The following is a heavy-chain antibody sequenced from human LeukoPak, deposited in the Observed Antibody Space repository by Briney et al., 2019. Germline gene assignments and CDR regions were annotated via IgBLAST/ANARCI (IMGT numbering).Heavy chain of an antibody. CDR3: ARVEVGSSWSINYYYYGMDV. Sequence: ASVKVSCKASGYTFTSYGISWVRQAPGQGLAWMGWISAYNGNTNYAQKLQGRVTMTTDTSTSTAYMELRSLRSDDTAVYYCARVEVGSSWSINYYYYGMDVWGQGTTVTVSS. V-gene: IGHV1-18*01. CDR2: ISAYNGNT. J-gene: IGHJ6*02. CDR1: GYTFTSYG. D-gene: IGHD6-13*01.